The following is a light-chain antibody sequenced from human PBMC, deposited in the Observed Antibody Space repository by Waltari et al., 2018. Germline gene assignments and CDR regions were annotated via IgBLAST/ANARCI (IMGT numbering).Light chain of an antibody. J-gene: IGKJ1*01. CDR1: ESVSFDY. V-gene: IGKV3-20*01. CDR2: DAS. Sequence: IVLTQSPGTLSLSPGGRATLSCRASESVSFDYLAWYQQKPGQAPRLLIYDASTRATGVPDRFSGSGSGTDFTLTISRLEPEDFAVYYCQQYGSLPWTFGQGTKVAIK. CDR3: QQYGSLPWT.